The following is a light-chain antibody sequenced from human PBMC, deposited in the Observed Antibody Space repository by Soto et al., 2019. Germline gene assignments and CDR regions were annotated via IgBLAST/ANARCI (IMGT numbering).Light chain of an antibody. CDR1: SSNIGNNY. J-gene: IGLJ2*01. Sequence: QSVLTQPPSVSASPGQKVTISCSGSSSNIGNNYVSWYQHLPGTAPKVLIYDNNKRPSGIPDRFSGSKSGTSATLGITGLQTGDEGDYYCGTWDTRLSAVVFGGGTKVTVL. CDR3: GTWDTRLSAVV. CDR2: DNN. V-gene: IGLV1-51*01.